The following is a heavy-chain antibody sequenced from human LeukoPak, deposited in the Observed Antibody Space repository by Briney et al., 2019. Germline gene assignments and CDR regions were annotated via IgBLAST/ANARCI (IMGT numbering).Heavy chain of an antibody. D-gene: IGHD3-22*01. Sequence: GGSLRLSCAASGFTFSSYSMNWVRQAPGKGLEWVSYISSSSSTIYYADSVKGRFTISRDNAKNSLYLQMNSLRAEDTAVYYCARHDSSGYYYITFDYWGQGTLVTVSS. CDR1: GFTFSSYS. CDR3: ARHDSSGYYYITFDY. CDR2: ISSSSSTI. V-gene: IGHV3-48*04. J-gene: IGHJ4*02.